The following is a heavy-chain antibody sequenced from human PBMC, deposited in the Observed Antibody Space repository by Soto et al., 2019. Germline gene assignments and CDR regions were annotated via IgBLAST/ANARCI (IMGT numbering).Heavy chain of an antibody. CDR2: ISKSGCT. V-gene: IGHV4-59*08. Sequence: QAQLQTSGPGLVKPSETLSLTCTVSSVSINSFTNHYCSWIRQPPGKGLEWVGYISKSGCTSYNPTISSRVTLSVYPCNNQFSLKGTPVTAAYTGLCFCATQGFGKLHGLVDVWGQGTTVTVSS. J-gene: IGHJ6*02. D-gene: IGHD3-10*01. CDR3: ATQGFGKLHGLVDV. CDR1: SVSINSFTNHY.